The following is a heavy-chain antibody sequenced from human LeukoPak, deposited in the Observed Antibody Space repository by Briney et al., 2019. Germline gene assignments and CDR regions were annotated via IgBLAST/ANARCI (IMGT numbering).Heavy chain of an antibody. V-gene: IGHV3-33*01. CDR2: IWYDGSNK. D-gene: IGHD6-13*01. Sequence: GSLRLSCAASGFTFSSYSMHWVRQAPGKGLEWVAVIWYDGSNKYYADSVKGRFTISRDNSKNTLYLQMNSLRAEDTAVYYCARVRGIAAAFDAFDIWGQGTMVTVSS. CDR1: GFTFSSYS. J-gene: IGHJ3*02. CDR3: ARVRGIAAAFDAFDI.